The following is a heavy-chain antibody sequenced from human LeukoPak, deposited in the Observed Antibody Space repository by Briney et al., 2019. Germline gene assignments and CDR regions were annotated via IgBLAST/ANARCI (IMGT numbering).Heavy chain of an antibody. D-gene: IGHD6-19*01. CDR1: GFTFSSYA. V-gene: IGHV3-23*01. J-gene: IGHJ1*01. Sequence: GGSLRLSCAASGFTFSSYAMSWVRQAPGKGLEWVSAISGSGGSTYYADSVKGRFTISRDNSKNTLYLRMNSLRAEDTAVYYCAKGGSGFPLGYFQHWGQGTLVTVSS. CDR2: ISGSGGST. CDR3: AKGGSGFPLGYFQH.